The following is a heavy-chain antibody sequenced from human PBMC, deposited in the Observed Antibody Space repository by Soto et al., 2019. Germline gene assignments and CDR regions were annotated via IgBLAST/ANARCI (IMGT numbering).Heavy chain of an antibody. CDR2: IYFSGST. V-gene: IGHV4-30-4*01. Sequence: SETLSLTCTVSGGSLNSDNYYWSWIRQPPGKGLEWIGYIYFSGSTHYNPSLKSRIVISMDSSKNQFSLKLSSVTAADTAVYYCASTSWFDNSSYAHWGQGTLVTVYS. CDR3: ASTSWFDNSSYAH. D-gene: IGHD3-22*01. CDR1: GGSLNSDNYY. J-gene: IGHJ4*02.